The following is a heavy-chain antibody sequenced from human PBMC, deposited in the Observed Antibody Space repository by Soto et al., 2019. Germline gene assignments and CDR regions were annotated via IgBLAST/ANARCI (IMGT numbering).Heavy chain of an antibody. CDR1: GFTFSNFW. V-gene: IGHV3-7*04. CDR3: ARGGSHTSES. Sequence: EVQVVESGGGLVQPGGSLRLSCAASGFTFSNFWMSWVRQAPGKGLEWVANIKEDGSETYSVDSVKGRFTISRDNAKNSLYLQMNSLRAEDTAVYYCARGGSHTSESWGQGTLVIVSS. J-gene: IGHJ5*02. CDR2: IKEDGSET.